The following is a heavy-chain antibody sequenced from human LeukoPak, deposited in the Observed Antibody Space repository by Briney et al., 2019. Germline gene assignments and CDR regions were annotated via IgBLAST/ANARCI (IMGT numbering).Heavy chain of an antibody. Sequence: PGGSLRLSCAASGFTFSSYAMSWVRQAPGKGLGWVSAISGSGGSTYYADSVKGRFTISRDNSKNTLYLQMNSLRAEDTAVYYCAKVGYVWGSDYYYYMDVWGKGTTVTVSS. V-gene: IGHV3-23*01. CDR2: ISGSGGST. J-gene: IGHJ6*03. CDR3: AKVGYVWGSDYYYYMDV. D-gene: IGHD3-16*01. CDR1: GFTFSSYA.